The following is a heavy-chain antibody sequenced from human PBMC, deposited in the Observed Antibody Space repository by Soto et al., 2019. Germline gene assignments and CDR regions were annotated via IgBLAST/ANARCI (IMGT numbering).Heavy chain of an antibody. CDR3: ARAQRWQQPLDY. CDR1: GGSISSGDYY. Sequence: SETLSLTCTVSGGSISSGDYYWSWIRQPPGKGLEWIGYIYYSGSTYYNPSLKSRVTISVDTSKNQFSLKLSSVTAADTAVYYCARAQRWQQPLDYWGQGTLVTVSS. J-gene: IGHJ4*02. V-gene: IGHV4-30-4*01. D-gene: IGHD1-1*01. CDR2: IYYSGST.